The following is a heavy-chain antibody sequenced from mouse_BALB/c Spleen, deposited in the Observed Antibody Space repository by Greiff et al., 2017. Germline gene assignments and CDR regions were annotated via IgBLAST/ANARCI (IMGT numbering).Heavy chain of an antibody. V-gene: IGHV14-4*02. Sequence: VQLQQSGAELVRSGASVKLSCTASGFNIKDYYMHWVKQRPEQGLEWIGWIDPENGDTEYAPKFQGKATMTADTSSNTASLQLSSLTSEDTAVYYCNANPGEENFDYWGQGTTLTVSS. CDR3: NANPGEENFDY. CDR2: IDPENGDT. CDR1: GFNIKDYY. J-gene: IGHJ2*01.